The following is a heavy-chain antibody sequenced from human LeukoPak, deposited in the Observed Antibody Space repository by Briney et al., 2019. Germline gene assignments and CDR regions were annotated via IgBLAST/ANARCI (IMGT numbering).Heavy chain of an antibody. Sequence: ASVKVSCKASGYTFTSYGISWVRQAPGQGLEWMGWISTYSGNTNYAQKLQGRITMTIETSTSTAYMELRSLRSDDTAVYYCARGGSRVVTYGNFDYWGQGTLVTVSS. CDR3: ARGGSRVVTYGNFDY. V-gene: IGHV1-18*01. D-gene: IGHD2-21*02. CDR1: GYTFTSYG. J-gene: IGHJ4*02. CDR2: ISTYSGNT.